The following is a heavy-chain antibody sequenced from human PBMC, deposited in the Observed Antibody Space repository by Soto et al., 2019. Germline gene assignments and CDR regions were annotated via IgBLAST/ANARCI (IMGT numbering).Heavy chain of an antibody. CDR2: INTDGSST. V-gene: IGHV3-74*01. Sequence: SGGSLRPSCAASGFTFSSYWMHWVRQVPGKGLVWVSRINTDGSSTTYADSVKGRFSISRDNAKNTLYLQMDTLRAEDTAVYYCARVGFTRTIFGVANNFDYWGQGTLVTVSS. J-gene: IGHJ4*02. CDR1: GFTFSSYW. D-gene: IGHD3-3*01. CDR3: ARVGFTRTIFGVANNFDY.